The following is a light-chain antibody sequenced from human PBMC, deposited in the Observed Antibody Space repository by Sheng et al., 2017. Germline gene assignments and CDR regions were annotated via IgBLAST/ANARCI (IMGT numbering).Light chain of an antibody. CDR3: QTWATGTEG. CDR1: TGHSRNA. CDR2: VNSDGSH. J-gene: IGLJ3*02. Sequence: QTVLTQPPSASASLGASVKLTCTLSTGHSRNAIAWHQHQPKRGPRFLMTVNSDGSHSKGDGIPDRFSGSSSGAERYLTISSLQSEDEADYYCQTWATGTEGFGGGTKLTVL. V-gene: IGLV4-69*02.